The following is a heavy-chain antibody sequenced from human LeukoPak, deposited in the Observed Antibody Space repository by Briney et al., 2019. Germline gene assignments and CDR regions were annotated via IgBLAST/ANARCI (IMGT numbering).Heavy chain of an antibody. CDR1: GFTFSHYG. V-gene: IGHV3-23*01. Sequence: GGTLRLSCAASGFTFSHYGMSWVRQAPGKGLEWVSAISGSGYSTYYADSVKGRFTISRDNSKNTLYLQTNSLRAEDTAVYYCAREWGGELWLLGPPEEDASSNYYYYMDVWGKGTTVTVSS. CDR2: ISGSGYST. J-gene: IGHJ6*03. CDR3: AREWGGELWLLGPPEEDASSNYYYYMDV. D-gene: IGHD3-16*01.